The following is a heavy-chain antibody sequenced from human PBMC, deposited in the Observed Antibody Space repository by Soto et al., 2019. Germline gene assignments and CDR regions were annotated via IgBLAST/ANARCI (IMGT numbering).Heavy chain of an antibody. CDR1: SGSISSSNW. Sequence: QVQLQESGPGLVKPSGTLSLTCAVSSGSISSSNWWSWVRQPPGKGLEWIGEIYHSGSTNYNPSLKSRVTISVDKSKNQFSLKLSSVTAADTAVYYCARAPSGDYGSSWFDPWGQVTLVTVSS. CDR3: ARAPSGDYGSSWFDP. V-gene: IGHV4-4*02. CDR2: IYHSGST. D-gene: IGHD4-17*01. J-gene: IGHJ5*02.